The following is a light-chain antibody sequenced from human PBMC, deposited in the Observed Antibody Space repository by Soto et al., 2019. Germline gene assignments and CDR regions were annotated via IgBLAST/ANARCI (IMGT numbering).Light chain of an antibody. V-gene: IGKV3-15*01. CDR3: QHYSNWPRT. CDR2: GAS. CDR1: QSVSSN. J-gene: IGKJ1*01. Sequence: EIVMTQSPATLSVSPGERATLSCRASQSVSSNLAWYQQKPGQAPRLLIYGASTRATGIPASFSGRGSGTEFTITCSSLQSEDVAVYYCQHYSNWPRTLGQGTTVEIK.